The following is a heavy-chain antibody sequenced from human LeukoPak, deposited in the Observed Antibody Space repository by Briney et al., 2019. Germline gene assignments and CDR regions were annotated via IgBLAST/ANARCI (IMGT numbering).Heavy chain of an antibody. V-gene: IGHV3-23*01. CDR1: GFTFSSYA. CDR2: ISGSGGST. CDR3: AKVVPPSSVPNWFDP. J-gene: IGHJ5*02. D-gene: IGHD3-10*01. Sequence: GGSLTLSCAASGFTFSSYAMSWVRQAPGRGLEWVSAISGSGGSTYYADSVKGRFTISRDNSKNTLYLQMNSLRAEDTAVYYCAKVVPPSSVPNWFDPWGQGTLVTVSS.